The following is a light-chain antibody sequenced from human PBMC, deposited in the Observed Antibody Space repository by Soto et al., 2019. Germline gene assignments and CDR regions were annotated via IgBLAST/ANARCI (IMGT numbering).Light chain of an antibody. CDR3: QQYNSYPWT. Sequence: DIQMTQSPSTLSASVGDRVTITCRASQSISSWLAWYQQKPGKAPKLLIYDASSLESGVPSRFSGSGSGTEFTRTTSSLQPDDFASYYYQQYNSYPWTFGQGTKVEIK. J-gene: IGKJ1*01. CDR2: DAS. V-gene: IGKV1-5*01. CDR1: QSISSW.